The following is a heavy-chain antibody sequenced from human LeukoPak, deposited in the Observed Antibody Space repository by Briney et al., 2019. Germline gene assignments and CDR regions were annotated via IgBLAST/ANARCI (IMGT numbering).Heavy chain of an antibody. CDR1: GFMFSNYN. D-gene: IGHD6-13*01. CDR2: ISSGSSTI. J-gene: IGHJ4*02. V-gene: IGHV3-48*01. CDR3: ASLLNIACPYYDS. Sequence: GGSLRLSCAASGFMFSNYNMNWVRQAPGKGLEWISYISSGSSTITYADSVKGRFTSSRDNAKNSLYLQMNSLRVEDTAVYYCASLLNIACPYYDSWGQGTLVTVSS.